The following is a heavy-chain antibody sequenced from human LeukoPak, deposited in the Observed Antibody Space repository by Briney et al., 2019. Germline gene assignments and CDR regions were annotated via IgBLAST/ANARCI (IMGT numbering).Heavy chain of an antibody. CDR3: ARGQWGAARPGNYYYYYYMDV. V-gene: IGHV1-8*03. Sequence: ASVKVSCKASGYTFTSYDINWVRQATGQGLEWMGWMNPNSGNTGYAQKFQGRVTITRNTSISTAYMELSSLRSEDTAVYYCARGQWGAARPGNYYYYYYMDVWGKGTTVTVSS. J-gene: IGHJ6*03. CDR2: MNPNSGNT. CDR1: GYTFTSYD. D-gene: IGHD6-6*01.